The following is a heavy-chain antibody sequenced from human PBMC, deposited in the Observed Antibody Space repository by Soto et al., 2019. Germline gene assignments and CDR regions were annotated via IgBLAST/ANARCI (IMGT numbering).Heavy chain of an antibody. CDR3: ARIGYRSSSLDY. D-gene: IGHD5-18*01. CDR2: IKEDGSVQ. CDR1: GFTFYHYW. J-gene: IGHJ4*02. V-gene: IGHV3-7*04. Sequence: GGSLRLSCAASGFTFYHYWMTWVRQAPGKGLDWVANIKEDGSVQYYLDSVKGRFTISRDNAKNSLYLQMNTLRADDTAVYFFARIGYRSSSLDYWGQGTPVTVFS.